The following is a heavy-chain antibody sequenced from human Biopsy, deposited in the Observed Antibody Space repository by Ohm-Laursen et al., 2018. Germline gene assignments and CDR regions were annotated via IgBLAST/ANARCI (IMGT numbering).Heavy chain of an antibody. CDR3: ARDSPSYADYPFDY. CDR2: INHRGAT. CDR1: GGSISSDY. Sequence: SETLSLTCTVSGGSISSDYWSWIRQTPGKGLEWIGEINHRGATNYNPSLKSRVTISVDTSKNQFSLRLRSVTAADTAVYYCARDSPSYADYPFDYWGQGTLVTVSS. J-gene: IGHJ4*02. V-gene: IGHV4-34*01. D-gene: IGHD4-17*01.